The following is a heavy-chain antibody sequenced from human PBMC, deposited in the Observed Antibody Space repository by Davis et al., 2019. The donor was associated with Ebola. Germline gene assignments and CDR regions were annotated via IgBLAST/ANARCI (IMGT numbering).Heavy chain of an antibody. V-gene: IGHV1-2*06. J-gene: IGHJ4*02. CDR1: GYTFTSYG. Sequence: ASVTVSCKASGYTFTSYGITWVRQAPGQGLEWLGRVILKSGATNYAQKFQGRVTMTRDTSISTVYMELSRLRYDDTADYYCARGHNYAHEYWGQGTLVTVSS. CDR2: VILKSGAT. D-gene: IGHD4-11*01. CDR3: ARGHNYAHEY.